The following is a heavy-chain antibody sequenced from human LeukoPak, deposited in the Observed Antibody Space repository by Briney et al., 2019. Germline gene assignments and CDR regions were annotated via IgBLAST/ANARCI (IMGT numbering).Heavy chain of an antibody. CDR3: ARVEGQWWFDY. CDR1: GGSISSGGYY. J-gene: IGHJ4*02. CDR2: IYYSGST. D-gene: IGHD2-15*01. V-gene: IGHV4-31*03. Sequence: SETLSLTCTVFGGSISSGGYYWSWIRQHPGKGLEWIGYIYYSGSTYYNPSLKSRVTISVDTSKNQFSLKLSSVTAADTAVYYCARVEGQWWFDYWGQGTLVTVSS.